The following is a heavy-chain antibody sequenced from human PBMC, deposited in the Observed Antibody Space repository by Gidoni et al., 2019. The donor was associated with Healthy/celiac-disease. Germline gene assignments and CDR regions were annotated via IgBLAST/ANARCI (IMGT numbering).Heavy chain of an antibody. CDR3: ASWSTVTSRPGMDY. Sequence: EVQLVESGGGLVQPGGSLRLSCAASGFTFSSYWMSWVRQAPGKGLEWVANIKQDGSEKYYVDSVKGRFTISRDNAKNSLYLQMNSLRAEDTAVYYCASWSTVTSRPGMDYWGQGTLVTVSS. V-gene: IGHV3-7*01. CDR2: IKQDGSEK. CDR1: GFTFSSYW. J-gene: IGHJ4*02. D-gene: IGHD4-17*01.